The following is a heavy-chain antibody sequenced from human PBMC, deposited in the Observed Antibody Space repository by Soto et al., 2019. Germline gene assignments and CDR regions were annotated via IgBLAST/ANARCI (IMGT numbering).Heavy chain of an antibody. Sequence: SETLALTSAVYGGCFSGYYWSWIRQPPGKGLEWIGEINHSGSTNYNPSLKSRVTISVDTSKNQFSLKLSSVTAADTAVYYCARGNLAGIAAAAPYFDYWGQGTLVTVPS. CDR3: ARGNLAGIAAAAPYFDY. V-gene: IGHV4-34*01. J-gene: IGHJ4*02. D-gene: IGHD6-13*01. CDR1: GGCFSGYY. CDR2: INHSGST.